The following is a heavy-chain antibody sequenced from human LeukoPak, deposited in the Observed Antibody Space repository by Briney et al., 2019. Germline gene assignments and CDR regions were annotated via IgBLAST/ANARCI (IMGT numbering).Heavy chain of an antibody. D-gene: IGHD2-21*02. Sequence: PSETLSLTCTVSGGSISSGSYYWSWIRQPAGKGLEWIGYIYYSGSTNYNPSLKSRVTISVDTSKNQFSLKLSSVTAADTAVYYCARLAYCGGDCYEPYFDYWGQGTLVTVSS. CDR1: GGSISSGSYY. CDR3: ARLAYCGGDCYEPYFDY. CDR2: IYYSGST. J-gene: IGHJ4*02. V-gene: IGHV4-61*10.